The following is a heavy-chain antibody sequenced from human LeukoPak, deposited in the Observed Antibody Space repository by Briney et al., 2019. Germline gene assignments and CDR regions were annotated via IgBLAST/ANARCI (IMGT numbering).Heavy chain of an antibody. CDR2: ISPHSGNT. CDR1: GYSFMSYG. CDR3: ARSYYGSGTYYTF. Sequence: ASVKVSCKASGYSFMSYGVSWVRQGPGQGLEWMGWISPHSGNTNSAQKFHGRVTMTTDTSTSTAYMELRSLRSDDTAVYYCARSYYGSGTYYTFWGQGTPVTVSS. J-gene: IGHJ4*02. D-gene: IGHD3-10*01. V-gene: IGHV1-18*04.